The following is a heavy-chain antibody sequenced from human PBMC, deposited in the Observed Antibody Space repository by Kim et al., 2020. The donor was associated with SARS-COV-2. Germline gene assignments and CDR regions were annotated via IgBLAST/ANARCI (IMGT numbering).Heavy chain of an antibody. CDR3: ARNPKTYYYGSGTPGWFDP. CDR1: GGSISSYY. J-gene: IGHJ5*02. CDR2: IYYSGSA. Sequence: SETLSLTCTVSGGSISSYYWSWIRQPPGKGLEWIGYIYYSGSANYNPSPKSRVTMSVDTSKNQFSLKLSSVTAADTAVYYCARNPKTYYYGSGTPGWFDPWGQGTLVTVSS. V-gene: IGHV4-59*01. D-gene: IGHD3-10*01.